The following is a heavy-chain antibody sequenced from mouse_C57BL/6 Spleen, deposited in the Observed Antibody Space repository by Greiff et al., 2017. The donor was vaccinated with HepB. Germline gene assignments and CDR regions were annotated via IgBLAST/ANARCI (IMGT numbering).Heavy chain of an antibody. Sequence: QVQLKQPGAELVKPGASVKMSCKASGYTFTSYWITWVKQRPGQGLEWIGDIYPGSGSTNYNEKFKSKATLTVDTSSSTAYMQLSSLTSEDSAVYYCARSRGSSPDDYWGQGTTLTVSS. CDR3: ARSRGSSPDDY. CDR2: IYPGSGST. CDR1: GYTFTSYW. D-gene: IGHD1-1*01. V-gene: IGHV1-55*01. J-gene: IGHJ2*01.